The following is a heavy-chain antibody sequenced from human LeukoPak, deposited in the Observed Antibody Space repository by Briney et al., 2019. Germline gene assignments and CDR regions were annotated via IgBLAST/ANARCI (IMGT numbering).Heavy chain of an antibody. V-gene: IGHV3-48*04. CDR2: ISSSGSTI. D-gene: IGHD3-10*01. CDR1: GFTFSSYG. Sequence: GGSLRLSCAASGFTFSSYGMHWVRQAPGKGLEWVSYISSSGSTIYYADSVKGRFTISRDNAKNSLYLQMNSLRAEDTAVYYCARDRITMVRGVRSAHDYWGQGTLVTVSS. CDR3: ARDRITMVRGVRSAHDY. J-gene: IGHJ4*02.